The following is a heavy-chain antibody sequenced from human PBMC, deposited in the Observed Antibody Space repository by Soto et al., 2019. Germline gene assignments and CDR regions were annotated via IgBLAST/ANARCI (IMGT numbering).Heavy chain of an antibody. CDR2: IYYSGSP. V-gene: IGHV4-59*11. CDR3: ARAFPNSGDNF. J-gene: IGHJ4*02. D-gene: IGHD2-21*02. Sequence: SVTLSLTCTVSGGSISSHCWSWIRQPPGKGLEWIGYIYYSGSPNYNPSLNSRVTISLDTSKNQFSLKLTSVTAADTAVCYCARAFPNSGDNFWGRGTLVTVSS. CDR1: GGSISSHC.